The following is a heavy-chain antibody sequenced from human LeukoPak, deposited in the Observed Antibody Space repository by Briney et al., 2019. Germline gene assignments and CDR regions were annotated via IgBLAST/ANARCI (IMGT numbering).Heavy chain of an antibody. J-gene: IGHJ2*01. V-gene: IGHV3-74*01. CDR1: GFTFSSYW. D-gene: IGHD1-26*01. CDR3: ARGTSRPVGNFDL. CDR2: MNSDGSST. Sequence: GGSLRLXCAASGFTFSSYWMHWVRQAPGKGLVWVARMNSDGSSTNYADSVKGRFTISRDNAKNTLYLQMNSLRVEDTAVYYCARGTSRPVGNFDLWGRGTLVTVSS.